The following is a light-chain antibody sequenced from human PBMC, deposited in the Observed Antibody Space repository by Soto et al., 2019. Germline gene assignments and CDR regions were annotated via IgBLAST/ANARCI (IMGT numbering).Light chain of an antibody. CDR3: QQYGASPFT. J-gene: IGKJ3*01. CDR1: QSVSNNY. Sequence: EIVLTQSPCTLSLSPGERATLSCRASQSVSNNYLAWYQQKPGQAPRLLIYGASNRATGIPDRFSGSGSGTDFTLTISRLEPEDFAVYYSQQYGASPFTFGPGTKVDIK. V-gene: IGKV3-20*01. CDR2: GAS.